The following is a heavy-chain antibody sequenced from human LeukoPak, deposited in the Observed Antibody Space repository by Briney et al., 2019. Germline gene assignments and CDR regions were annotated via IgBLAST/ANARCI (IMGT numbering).Heavy chain of an antibody. CDR3: ARGTSGTFKSFDY. CDR2: IYSGGST. V-gene: IGHV3-53*01. CDR1: GFTVSSNY. Sequence: TGGSLRLSCAASGFTVSSNYMSWVRQAPGKGLEWVSVIYSGGSTYYADSVKGRFTISRDNSNNTLCLQINSLRAEDTAVYYCARGTSGTFKSFDYWGQGTLVTVSS. D-gene: IGHD1-26*01. J-gene: IGHJ4*02.